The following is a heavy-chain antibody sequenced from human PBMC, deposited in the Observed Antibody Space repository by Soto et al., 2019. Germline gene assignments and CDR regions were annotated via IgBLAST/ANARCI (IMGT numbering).Heavy chain of an antibody. J-gene: IGHJ4*02. V-gene: IGHV3-30*01. CDR2: ISYDGSNK. D-gene: IGHD6-19*01. Sequence: QVQLVESGGGVVQPGRSLRLSCAASGFTFSSYAMHWVRQAPGKGLEWVAVISYDGSNKYYADSVKGRFTISRDNSKNTLYLQMNSLRAEDTAVYYCAKDEAVAGRGTLDYWGQGTLVTVSS. CDR1: GFTFSSYA. CDR3: AKDEAVAGRGTLDY.